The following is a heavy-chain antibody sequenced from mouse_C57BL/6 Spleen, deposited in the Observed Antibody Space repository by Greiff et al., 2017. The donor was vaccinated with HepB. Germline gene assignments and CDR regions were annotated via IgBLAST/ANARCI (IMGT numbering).Heavy chain of an antibody. CDR1: GYTFTDYY. Sequence: EVQLQQSGPELVKPGASVKISCKASGYTFTDYYMNWVKQSHGKSLEWIGDINPNNGGTSYNQKFKGKATLTVDKSSSTAYMELRSLTSEDSAVYYCARHYDYGKYFDYWGQGTTLTVSS. J-gene: IGHJ2*01. CDR3: ARHYDYGKYFDY. D-gene: IGHD2-4*01. V-gene: IGHV1-26*01. CDR2: INPNNGGT.